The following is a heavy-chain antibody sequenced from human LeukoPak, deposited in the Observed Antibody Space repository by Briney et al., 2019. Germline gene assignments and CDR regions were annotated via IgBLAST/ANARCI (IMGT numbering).Heavy chain of an antibody. CDR3: ARDKIVNYYYYGMDV. CDR2: ISYDGSNK. CDR1: GFTFSSYG. D-gene: IGHD2/OR15-2a*01. V-gene: IGHV3-30*03. J-gene: IGHJ6*02. Sequence: GGSLRLSCAASGFTFSSYGMHWVRQAPGKGLEWVAVISYDGSNKYYADSVKGRFTISRDNSKNTLYLQMNSLRAEDTAVYYCARDKIVNYYYYGMDVWGQGTTVTVSS.